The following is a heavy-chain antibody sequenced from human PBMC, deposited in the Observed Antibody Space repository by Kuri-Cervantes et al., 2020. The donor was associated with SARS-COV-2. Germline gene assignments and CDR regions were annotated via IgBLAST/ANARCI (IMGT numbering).Heavy chain of an antibody. CDR3: ARAYGFLRYIYYMDV. J-gene: IGHJ6*03. D-gene: IGHD4-17*01. CDR1: GESFSGYY. V-gene: IGHV4-34*01. CDR2: VNHRGST. Sequence: GSLRLSCAFYGESFSGYYWNWIRQSPGKGLEWIGEVNHRGSTNYNPSRKSRVTISVDTSSKQFSLHLGSVTAADTAVYYCARAYGFLRYIYYMDVWGRGTTVTVSS.